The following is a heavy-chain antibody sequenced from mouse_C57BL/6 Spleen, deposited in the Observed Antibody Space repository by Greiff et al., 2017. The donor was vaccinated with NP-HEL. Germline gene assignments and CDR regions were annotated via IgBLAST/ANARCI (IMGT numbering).Heavy chain of an antibody. D-gene: IGHD1-1*01. J-gene: IGHJ3*01. Sequence: QVQLQQPGAELVRPGSSVKLSCKASGYTFTSYWMHWVKQRPIQGLEWIGNIDPSDSETHYNQKFKDKATLTVDKSSSTAYMQLSSLTSEDSAVYYCASEDPNYGWFAYWGQGTLVTVSA. CDR2: IDPSDSET. CDR3: ASEDPNYGWFAY. CDR1: GYTFTSYW. V-gene: IGHV1-52*01.